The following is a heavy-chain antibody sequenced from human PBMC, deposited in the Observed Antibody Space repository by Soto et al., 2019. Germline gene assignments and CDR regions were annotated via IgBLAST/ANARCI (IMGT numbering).Heavy chain of an antibody. CDR3: ARDLVWDSNLGYYYYYGMDV. J-gene: IGHJ6*02. CDR1: GFTVSSNY. Sequence: GSLRLPVASSGFTVSSNYMSWVLHAPGKGLEWVSVIYSGGSTYYADSVKGRFTISRDNSKNTLYLQMNSLRAEDTAVYYCARDLVWDSNLGYYYYYGMDVWGQGTTVTVSS. CDR2: IYSGGST. D-gene: IGHD4-4*01. V-gene: IGHV3-53*01.